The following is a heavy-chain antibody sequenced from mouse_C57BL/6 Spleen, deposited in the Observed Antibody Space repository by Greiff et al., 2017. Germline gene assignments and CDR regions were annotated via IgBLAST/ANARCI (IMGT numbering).Heavy chain of an antibody. V-gene: IGHV5-4*03. CDR3: ARGYYGSSYDAMDY. Sequence: EVKLVESGGGLVKPGGSLKLSCAASGFTFSSYAMSWVRQTPEKRLEWVATISDGGSYTYYPDNVKGRFTISRDNAKNNLYLQMSHLKSEDTAMYYCARGYYGSSYDAMDYWGQGTSVTVSS. J-gene: IGHJ4*01. D-gene: IGHD1-1*01. CDR2: ISDGGSYT. CDR1: GFTFSSYA.